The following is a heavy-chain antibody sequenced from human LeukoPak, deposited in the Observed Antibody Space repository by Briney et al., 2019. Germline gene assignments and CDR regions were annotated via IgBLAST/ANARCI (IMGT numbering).Heavy chain of an antibody. Sequence: SETLSLTCTVSGGSIDNNNYYWGWVRQPPGKGLEWIGSIHYSGSTYYNPSLKSRVTISVDTSKNQFSLRLSSVTAADTAVYYCARVVAGTIWEDYWGQGTLVTVSS. J-gene: IGHJ4*02. V-gene: IGHV4-39*07. D-gene: IGHD6-19*01. CDR2: IHYSGST. CDR3: ARVVAGTIWEDY. CDR1: GGSIDNNNYY.